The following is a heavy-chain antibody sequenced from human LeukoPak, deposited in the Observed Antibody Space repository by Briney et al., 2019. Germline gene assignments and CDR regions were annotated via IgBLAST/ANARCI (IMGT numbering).Heavy chain of an antibody. Sequence: ASVKVSCKASGYTFTSYAMNWVRQAPGQGLEWMGWISAYNGNTNYAQKLQGRVTMTTDTSTSTAYMELRSLRSDDTAVYYCARGLGTGGYYYMDVWGKGTTVTVSS. V-gene: IGHV1-18*01. CDR2: ISAYNGNT. D-gene: IGHD7-27*01. J-gene: IGHJ6*03. CDR1: GYTFTSYA. CDR3: ARGLGTGGYYYMDV.